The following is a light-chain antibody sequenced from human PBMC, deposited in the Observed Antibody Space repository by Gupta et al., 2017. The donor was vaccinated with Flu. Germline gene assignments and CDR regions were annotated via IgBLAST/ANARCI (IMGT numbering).Light chain of an antibody. V-gene: IGKV1-39*01. CDR3: QQRDMTPLT. J-gene: IGKJ3*01. CDR2: AAS. CDR1: ENINSY. Sequence: DIQMTHSPSSLSASVGDRVTITCRASENINSYLNWYQQKPGKAPKLLIYAASRLQSGVPSRFSGSASGTHFTLTISRLQPEDFATYNCQQRDMTPLTFGLGTKVDIK.